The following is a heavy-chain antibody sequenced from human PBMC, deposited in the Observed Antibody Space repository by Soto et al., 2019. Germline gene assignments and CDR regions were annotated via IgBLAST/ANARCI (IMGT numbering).Heavy chain of an antibody. D-gene: IGHD3-22*01. J-gene: IGHJ5*02. CDR2: IYYSGST. Sequence: QVQLQESGPGLVKPSETLSLTCTVSGGSVSSGSYYWSWIRQPPGKGLEWIGYIYYSGSTNYNPSLKSRVTIPVDTSKNQFSLQLSSVNAADTAVYYCARVPTRTYYYDSSCYYLSVGGWFDPWGQGTLVTVS. CDR1: GGSVSSGSYY. CDR3: ARVPTRTYYYDSSCYYLSVGGWFDP. V-gene: IGHV4-61*01.